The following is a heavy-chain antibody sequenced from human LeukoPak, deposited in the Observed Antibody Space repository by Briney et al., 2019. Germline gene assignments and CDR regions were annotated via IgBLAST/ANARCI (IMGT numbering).Heavy chain of an antibody. J-gene: IGHJ4*02. Sequence: GGSLRLSCAASGFTFSSYAMSWVRQAPGKGPEWVSAISGDGGTYYADSVKGRFTISRDNSKNTLYLQMNSLGGEDTALYYCARYCGAASCYSGFDYWGQGTLVTVAS. CDR3: ARYCGAASCYSGFDY. V-gene: IGHV3-23*01. CDR2: ISGDGGT. D-gene: IGHD2-15*01. CDR1: GFTFSSYA.